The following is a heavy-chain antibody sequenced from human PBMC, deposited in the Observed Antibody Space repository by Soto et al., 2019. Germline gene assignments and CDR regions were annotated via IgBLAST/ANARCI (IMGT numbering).Heavy chain of an antibody. J-gene: IGHJ4*02. CDR1: GYTFSNHY. CDR3: AREGSYYFDSRNDY. V-gene: IGHV1-46*01. CDR2: INPSGGTA. D-gene: IGHD3-22*01. Sequence: QVQLVQSGAEVKRPGASVKISCEASGYTFSNHYIHWVRQAPGQGLEWIGIINPSGGTASNAQKFQVRVTMTRDTSASTAYLMLSSLTSGDTAVYYCAREGSYYFDSRNDYWGQGTLVTVSS.